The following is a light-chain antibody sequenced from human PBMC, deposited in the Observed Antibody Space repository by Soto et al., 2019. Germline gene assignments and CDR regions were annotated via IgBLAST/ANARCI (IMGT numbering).Light chain of an antibody. J-gene: IGKJ4*01. Sequence: DIVLTQSPGTLSLSPGERATLSCRASQSISSSYLAWFQQKPGQSPRLLIYGASSRPTDIPDRFSGSGSGTDFTLAISRLEPEDFALYYCQQYGSPPFTFGGGTKVEIK. CDR1: QSISSSY. V-gene: IGKV3-20*01. CDR3: QQYGSPPFT. CDR2: GAS.